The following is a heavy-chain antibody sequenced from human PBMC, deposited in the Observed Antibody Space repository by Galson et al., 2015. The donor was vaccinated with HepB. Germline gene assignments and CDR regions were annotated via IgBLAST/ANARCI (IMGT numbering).Heavy chain of an antibody. CDR2: IYSGGST. D-gene: IGHD5-24*01. J-gene: IGHJ4*02. Sequence: SLRLSCAASGFTVSSSYMSWVRQAPGKGLEWVSVIYSGGSTYYADSVKGRFTISRHNSKNTLYLQMNSLRAEDTAVYYCARGSVEMDSVGYFDYWGQGTLVTVSS. CDR3: ARGSVEMDSVGYFDY. CDR1: GFTVSSSY. V-gene: IGHV3-53*04.